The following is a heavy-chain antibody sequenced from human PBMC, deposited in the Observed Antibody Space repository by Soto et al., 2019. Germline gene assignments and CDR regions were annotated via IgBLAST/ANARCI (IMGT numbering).Heavy chain of an antibody. CDR3: ASLPTVTTYDTYDY. J-gene: IGHJ4*02. Sequence: PSETLSLTCAVSGGSISSRGYPWSWIRQPPGKGLEWIGEINHSGSTNYNPSLKSRVTISVDTPKNQFSLKLSSVTAADTAVYYCASLPTVTTYDTYDYWGQGTLVTVS. V-gene: IGHV4-30-2*01. CDR2: INHSGST. D-gene: IGHD4-17*01. CDR1: GGSISSRGYP.